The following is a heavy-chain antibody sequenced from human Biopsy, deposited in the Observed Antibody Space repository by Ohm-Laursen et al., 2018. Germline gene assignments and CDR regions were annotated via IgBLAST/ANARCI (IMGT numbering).Heavy chain of an antibody. CDR1: GGSIKSYY. D-gene: IGHD7-27*01. CDR3: ARLTGDPSY. Sequence: SETLSLTWTVSGGSIKSYYWNWIRQSPGKGLEWIGFIYYTGHTNYNPSLKSRATISVDTSKNQFSLKVISVTAADTAVYYCARLTGDPSYWGQGILVTVSS. CDR2: IYYTGHT. V-gene: IGHV4-59*01. J-gene: IGHJ4*02.